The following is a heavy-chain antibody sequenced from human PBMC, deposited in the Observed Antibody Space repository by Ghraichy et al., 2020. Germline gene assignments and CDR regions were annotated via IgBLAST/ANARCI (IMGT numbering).Heavy chain of an antibody. J-gene: IGHJ3*02. CDR3: GTPIVAAFAFDI. V-gene: IGHV3-23*01. D-gene: IGHD2-15*01. Sequence: GESLNISCAASGFTFSSHAMNWVRQAPGKGLEWVSSISGSGDNTYYADSVKGRFTISRDNSKTTLYLQMNSLRAEDTAVYYCGTPIVAAFAFDIWGQGTMVTVSS. CDR2: ISGSGDNT. CDR1: GFTFSSHA.